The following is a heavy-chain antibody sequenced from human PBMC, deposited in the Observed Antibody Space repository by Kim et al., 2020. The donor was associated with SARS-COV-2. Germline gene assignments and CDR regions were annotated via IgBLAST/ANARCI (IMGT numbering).Heavy chain of an antibody. Sequence: LKSRVTISVDTSKNQFSLKLSSVTAADTAVYYCARGGVVAATRGHNWFDPWGQGTLVTVSS. J-gene: IGHJ5*02. CDR3: ARGGVVAATRGHNWFDP. D-gene: IGHD2-15*01. V-gene: IGHV4-34*01.